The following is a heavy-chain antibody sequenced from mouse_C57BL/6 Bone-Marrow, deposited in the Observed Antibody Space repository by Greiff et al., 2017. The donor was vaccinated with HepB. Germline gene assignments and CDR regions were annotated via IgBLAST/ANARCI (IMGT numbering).Heavy chain of an antibody. CDR2: IDPSDSYT. CDR1: GYTFTSYW. D-gene: IGHD2-3*01. V-gene: IGHV1-69*01. Sequence: VKLQQPGAELVMPGASVKLSCKASGYTFTSYWMHWVKQRPGQGLEWIGEIDPSDSYTNYNQKFKGKSTLTVDKSSSTAYMQLSSLTSEDSAVYYCARFPIYDGYYLDYWGQGTTLTVSS. CDR3: ARFPIYDGYYLDY. J-gene: IGHJ2*01.